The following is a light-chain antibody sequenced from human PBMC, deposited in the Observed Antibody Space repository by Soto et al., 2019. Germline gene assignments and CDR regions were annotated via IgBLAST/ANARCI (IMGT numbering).Light chain of an antibody. V-gene: IGLV2-8*01. Sequence: GLTHPPSAPGAPGQSVPIFFHRTHKEFGGYNYVSWYQQHPGKAPKLMIYEVSKRPSGVPDRFSGSKSGNTASLTVSGLQAEDEADYYCSSYAGSNNFEVFGTGTKVTVL. CDR2: EVS. J-gene: IGLJ1*01. CDR1: HKEFGGYNY. CDR3: SSYAGSNNFEV.